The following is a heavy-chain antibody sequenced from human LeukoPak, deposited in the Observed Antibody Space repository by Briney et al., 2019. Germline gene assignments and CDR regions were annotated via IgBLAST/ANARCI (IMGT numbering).Heavy chain of an antibody. CDR2: IIPIFGTA. CDR1: GGTFSRYA. V-gene: IGHV1-69*05. Sequence: ASVKVSCKASGGTFSRYAISWVRQAPGQGLEWMGRIIPIFGTANYAQKFQGRVTITTDESTSTAYMELSSLRSEDTAVYYCARASEYYYDSSGYLVQAYAFDIWGQGTMVTVSS. D-gene: IGHD3-22*01. J-gene: IGHJ3*02. CDR3: ARASEYYYDSSGYLVQAYAFDI.